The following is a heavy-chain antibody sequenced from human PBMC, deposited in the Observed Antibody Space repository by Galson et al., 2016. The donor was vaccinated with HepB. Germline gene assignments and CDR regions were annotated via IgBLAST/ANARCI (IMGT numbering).Heavy chain of an antibody. CDR1: GFTFSSYT. V-gene: IGHV3-30*04. D-gene: IGHD6-19*01. Sequence: SLRLSCAASGFTFSSYTLHWVRQAPGKGLEWVAVISFDESNKYYADSVKGRFTISRDNSKNTLYLQMNSLRAEDTAVYYCAGGLGWLVDYWGQGTLVTVSS. CDR3: AGGLGWLVDY. J-gene: IGHJ4*02. CDR2: ISFDESNK.